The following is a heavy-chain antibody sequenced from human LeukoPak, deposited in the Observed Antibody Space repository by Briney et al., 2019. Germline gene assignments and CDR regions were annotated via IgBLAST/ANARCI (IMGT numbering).Heavy chain of an antibody. CDR2: IYPGDSDT. D-gene: IGHD6-19*01. CDR1: GYSFTSYW. V-gene: IGHV5-51*01. Sequence: GESLKISCKGSGYSFTSYWIGWVRQMPGKGLGWMGIIYPGDSDTRYSPSFQGQVTISADKSISTAYLQWSSLKASDTAMYYCARPGYSSGWYVDYWGQGTLVTVSS. J-gene: IGHJ4*02. CDR3: ARPGYSSGWYVDY.